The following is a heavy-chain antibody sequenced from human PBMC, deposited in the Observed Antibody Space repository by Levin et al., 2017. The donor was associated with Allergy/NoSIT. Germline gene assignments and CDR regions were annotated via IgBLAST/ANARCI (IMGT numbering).Heavy chain of an antibody. Sequence: GESLKISCKASGYTFTNYGISWVRQAPGQGLEWMGWISAYNGNTNYAQKVQGRVTMTADTSTSTAYMELRRLRSDDTAVYYCARVSGARDWFDPWGQGTLVTVSS. CDR1: GYTFTNYG. V-gene: IGHV1-18*01. CDR3: ARVSGARDWFDP. CDR2: ISAYNGNT. D-gene: IGHD3-10*01. J-gene: IGHJ5*02.